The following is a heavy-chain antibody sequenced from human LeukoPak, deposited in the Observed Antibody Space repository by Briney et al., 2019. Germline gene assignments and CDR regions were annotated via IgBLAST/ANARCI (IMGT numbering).Heavy chain of an antibody. J-gene: IGHJ3*02. CDR2: IKQDGSEK. Sequence: GGSLRLSCAASGFTFSSYWMSWVRQAPGKGLEWVANIKQDGSEKYYVDSVKGRFTISRDNAKNSLYLQMNSLRAEDTAVYYCARDTHKPYDILTGYDDAFDIWGQGTMVTVSS. CDR3: ARDTHKPYDILTGYDDAFDI. V-gene: IGHV3-7*01. D-gene: IGHD3-9*01. CDR1: GFTFSSYW.